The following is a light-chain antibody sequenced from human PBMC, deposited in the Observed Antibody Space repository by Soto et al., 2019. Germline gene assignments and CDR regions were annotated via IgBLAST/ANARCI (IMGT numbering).Light chain of an antibody. CDR1: SSNIGSNT. V-gene: IGLV1-44*01. CDR3: AAWDDRLDVYV. J-gene: IGLJ1*01. Sequence: QSVLTQPPSASGTPGQIVAISCSGSSSNIGSNTVTWYQQLPGTAPKLLIYSTSQRSSGVPGRFSGSKSGASASLSISGLQSEDEDDYYCAAWDDRLDVYVFGTGTTATVL. CDR2: STS.